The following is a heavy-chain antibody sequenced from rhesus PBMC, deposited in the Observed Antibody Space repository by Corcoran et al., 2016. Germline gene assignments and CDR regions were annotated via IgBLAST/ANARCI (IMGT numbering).Heavy chain of an antibody. D-gene: IGHD3-28*01. J-gene: IGHJ4*01. CDR1: GYSLSSGYY. CDR3: AREVTMVVVIMAYFDY. CDR2: ITYSGST. Sequence: QVQLQESGPGLVKPSETLSLTCAVSGYSLSSGYYWSWIRQPPGKGLEWIGYITYSGSTSYNPSLKSRVTISRDTSKNQFSLKLSSVTAADTAVYYCAREVTMVVVIMAYFDYWGQGVLVTVSS. V-gene: IGHV4-122*02.